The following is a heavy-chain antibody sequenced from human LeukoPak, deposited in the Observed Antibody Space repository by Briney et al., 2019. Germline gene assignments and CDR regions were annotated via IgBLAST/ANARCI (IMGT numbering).Heavy chain of an antibody. Sequence: GGSLRLSCAASGFTFSSYAMSWVRQAPGKGLEWVSSVSGSGSSTYYADSVKGRFTISRDNSKSTLYLQMNILRAEETAVYYCAKAPIAMIVVAKFYFDCWGQGALVTVSS. CDR2: VSGSGSST. CDR3: AKAPIAMIVVAKFYFDC. CDR1: GFTFSSYA. J-gene: IGHJ4*02. V-gene: IGHV3-23*01. D-gene: IGHD3-22*01.